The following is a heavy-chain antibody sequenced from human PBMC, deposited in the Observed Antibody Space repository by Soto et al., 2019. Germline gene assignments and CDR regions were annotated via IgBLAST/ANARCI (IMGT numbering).Heavy chain of an antibody. Sequence: GASVKVSCKASGYTFTSYGISWVRQAPGQGLEWMGWISAYNGNTNYAQKLQGRVTMTTDTSTSTAYMELRSLRSDDTAVYYCARSPTRQLYYYDSSGRKPETPFDYWGQGTLVTVSS. CDR3: ARSPTRQLYYYDSSGRKPETPFDY. J-gene: IGHJ4*02. CDR1: GYTFTSYG. CDR2: ISAYNGNT. V-gene: IGHV1-18*01. D-gene: IGHD3-22*01.